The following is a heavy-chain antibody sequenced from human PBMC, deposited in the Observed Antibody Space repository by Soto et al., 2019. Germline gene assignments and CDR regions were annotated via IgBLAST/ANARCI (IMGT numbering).Heavy chain of an antibody. Sequence: GASVKVSCKASGYTFTSYYIHWLRQAPGQGLEWMGIINPSGGSTTYAQKFQDRVIMTRDTSTSTVYMELSSLSSEDTAVYYCARTGSGSTYSYYYGMDVWGQGTTVTVSS. J-gene: IGHJ6*02. CDR3: ARTGSGSTYSYYYGMDV. V-gene: IGHV1-46*01. CDR2: INPSGGST. CDR1: GYTFTSYY. D-gene: IGHD2-15*01.